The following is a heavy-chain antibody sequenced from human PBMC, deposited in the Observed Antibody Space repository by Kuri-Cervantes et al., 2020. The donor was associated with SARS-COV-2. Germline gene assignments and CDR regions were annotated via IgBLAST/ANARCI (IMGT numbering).Heavy chain of an antibody. CDR1: GGSISSSSYY. CDR3: AREGGSYYFDY. Sequence: ESLKISCTVSGGSISSSSYYWGRIRQPPGEGLEWIGSIYYSGSTYYNPSLKSRVTISVDTSQNQFSLTMNSVTAADTAVYYCAREGGSYYFDYWGQGTLVTVSS. D-gene: IGHD1-26*01. J-gene: IGHJ4*02. V-gene: IGHV4-39*02. CDR2: IYYSGST.